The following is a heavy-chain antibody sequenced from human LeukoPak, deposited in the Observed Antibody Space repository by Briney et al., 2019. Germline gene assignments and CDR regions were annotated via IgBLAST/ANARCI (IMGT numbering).Heavy chain of an antibody. J-gene: IGHJ6*03. Sequence: GGSLRLSCAASGFTFSSYSMTWVRQAPGEGLDWVANIKQDGSEKYYVDSVKGRFTISRDNAKNSLYLQMNSLRAEDTAVYYCARGVYRNIEYYYYMDVWGKGTTVTVSS. CDR2: IKQDGSEK. CDR3: ARGVYRNIEYYYYMDV. CDR1: GFTFSSYS. D-gene: IGHD1-14*01. V-gene: IGHV3-7*01.